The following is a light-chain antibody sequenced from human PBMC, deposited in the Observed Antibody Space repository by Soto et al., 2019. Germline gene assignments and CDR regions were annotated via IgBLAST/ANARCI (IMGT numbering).Light chain of an antibody. CDR3: MQALQTPGT. CDR2: LGS. V-gene: IGKV2-28*01. CDR1: QSLLHSNGYNY. Sequence: DIVMTQSPLSLPVTPGEPASISCRSSQSLLHSNGYNYLDWYLQKPGQSPQLLIYLGSNRASGVPDRFSGSGSGTDFTLKISRVEAEDVGVYYGMQALQTPGTFGGGTKVEIK. J-gene: IGKJ4*01.